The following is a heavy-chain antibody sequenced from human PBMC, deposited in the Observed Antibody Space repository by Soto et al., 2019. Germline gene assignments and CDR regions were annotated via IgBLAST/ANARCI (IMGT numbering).Heavy chain of an antibody. CDR1: GYTFTGYY. Sequence: GASVKVSCKASGYTFTGYYMHWVRQAPGQGLEWMGWINPNSGGTNYAQKFQGWVTMTRDTSISTAYMELSRLRSDDTAVYYCARDSQMTREEIKPYYYYYGMDVWGQGTTVTVSS. CDR3: ARDSQMTREEIKPYYYYYGMDV. J-gene: IGHJ6*02. V-gene: IGHV1-2*04. CDR2: INPNSGGT. D-gene: IGHD1-26*01.